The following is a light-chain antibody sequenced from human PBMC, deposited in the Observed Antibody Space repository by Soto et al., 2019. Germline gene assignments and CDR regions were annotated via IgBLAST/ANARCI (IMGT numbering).Light chain of an antibody. CDR3: QQYGSSPRT. CDR2: GAS. Sequence: EIVMTQSPATLSLSPGERVTLSCRASQSVSSKLAWYQQKPGQAPRLLIYGASIRATDIPARFSGGGSGTDFTLTISRLEPEDFAVYYCQQYGSSPRTFGQGTKVDIK. V-gene: IGKV3-20*01. CDR1: QSVSSK. J-gene: IGKJ1*01.